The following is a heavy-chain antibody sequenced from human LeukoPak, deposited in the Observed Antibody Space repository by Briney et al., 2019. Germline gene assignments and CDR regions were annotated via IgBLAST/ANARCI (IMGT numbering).Heavy chain of an antibody. D-gene: IGHD6-19*01. CDR2: IKQDGSEK. CDR1: GYSFTSYW. V-gene: IGHV3-7*04. CDR3: ARDKQWLVQGYYYYGMDV. J-gene: IGHJ6*02. Sequence: GESLKISCKGSGYSFTSYWMSWVRQAPGKGLEWVANIKQDGSEKYYVDSVKGRFTISRDNAKNSLYLQMNSLRAEDTAVYYCARDKQWLVQGYYYYGMDVWGQGTTVTVSS.